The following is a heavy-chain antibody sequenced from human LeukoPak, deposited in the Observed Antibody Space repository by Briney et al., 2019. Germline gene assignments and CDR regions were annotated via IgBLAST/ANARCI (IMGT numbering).Heavy chain of an antibody. CDR1: GGSISNYY. Sequence: PSETPSLTCTVSGGSISNYYWSWIRQPPGKGLEWIGYIYYSGSTNYNPSLKSRVTMSVDTSKNQFSLKLRSVTAADTAVYYCARHVVAAAAHQYSFDYWGQGTLVTVSS. CDR3: ARHVVAAAAHQYSFDY. D-gene: IGHD6-25*01. CDR2: IYYSGST. V-gene: IGHV4-59*08. J-gene: IGHJ4*02.